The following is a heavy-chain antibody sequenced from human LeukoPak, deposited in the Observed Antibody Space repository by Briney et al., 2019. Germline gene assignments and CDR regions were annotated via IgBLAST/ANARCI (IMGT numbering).Heavy chain of an antibody. Sequence: AGGSLRLSCAASGFTFSSYSMTWVRQAPGKGLEWVSSISSSSSYIYYADSVKGRFTISRDNAENSLYLRMNSLRAEDTAVYYCARDLGTTVTTYLDYWGQGTLVTVSS. J-gene: IGHJ4*02. D-gene: IGHD4-17*01. V-gene: IGHV3-21*01. CDR2: ISSSSSYI. CDR3: ARDLGTTVTTYLDY. CDR1: GFTFSSYS.